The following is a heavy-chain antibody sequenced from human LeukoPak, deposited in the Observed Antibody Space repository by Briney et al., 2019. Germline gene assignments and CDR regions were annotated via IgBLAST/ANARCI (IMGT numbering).Heavy chain of an antibody. CDR2: IYYSGST. Sequence: SETLSLTCTVSGGSISSYYWSWIRQPPGKGLEWIGYIYYSGSTYYNPSLKSRVTISVDTSKNQFSLKLSSVTAADTAVYYCARDSVVRGVVYGMDVWGQGTTVTVSS. CDR3: ARDSVVRGVVYGMDV. V-gene: IGHV4-59*12. J-gene: IGHJ6*02. CDR1: GGSISSYY. D-gene: IGHD3-10*01.